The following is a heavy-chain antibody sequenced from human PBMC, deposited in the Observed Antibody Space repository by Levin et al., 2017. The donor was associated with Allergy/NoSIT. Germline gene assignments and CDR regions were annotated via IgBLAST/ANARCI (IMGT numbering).Heavy chain of an antibody. Sequence: LSLTCAASGFTFSDYYMSWIRQAPGKGLEWVSYISSSGSTIYYADSVKGRFTISRDNAKNSLYLQMNSLRAEDTAVYYCARGMLYRSGPYYYGMDVWGQGTTVTVSS. CDR1: GFTFSDYY. CDR2: ISSSGSTI. CDR3: ARGMLYRSGPYYYGMDV. J-gene: IGHJ6*02. V-gene: IGHV3-11*01. D-gene: IGHD2-8*01.